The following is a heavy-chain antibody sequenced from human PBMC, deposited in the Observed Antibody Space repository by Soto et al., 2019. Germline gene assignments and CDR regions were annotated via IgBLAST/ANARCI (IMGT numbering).Heavy chain of an antibody. D-gene: IGHD2-15*01. J-gene: IGHJ4*02. CDR3: VRTSLVVAAATREDY. CDR1: GFTFSSYW. CDR2: INSEGSST. V-gene: IGHV3-74*01. Sequence: GGSLRLSCAASGFTFSSYWMHWVRQAPGKRLVWVSRINSEGSSTSYAGSVKGRFTISRDNAKNTLYLQMNSLRAEDTAVYYCVRTSLVVAAATREDYWGQGTLVTVSS.